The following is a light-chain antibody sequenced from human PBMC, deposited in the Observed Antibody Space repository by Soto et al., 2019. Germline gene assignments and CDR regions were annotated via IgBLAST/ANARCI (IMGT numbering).Light chain of an antibody. CDR1: SSDVGGYDY. V-gene: IGLV2-14*03. Sequence: QSALTQPASVSGSPGQSITISCTGTSSDVGGYDYVSWYQQHPGKAPKLMIYGVSHRPSGVSNRFSASKSGNTASLTISGLQVEDEADYYCSSYTSTDAYVIGHGTKVTVL. J-gene: IGLJ1*01. CDR3: SSYTSTDAYV. CDR2: GVS.